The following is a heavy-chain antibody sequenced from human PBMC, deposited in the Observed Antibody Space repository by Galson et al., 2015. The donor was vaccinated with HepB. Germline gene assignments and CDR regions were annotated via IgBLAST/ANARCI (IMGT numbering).Heavy chain of an antibody. CDR1: GGTFSSYA. CDR3: AESPRKGAGWFDP. J-gene: IGHJ5*02. V-gene: IGHV1-69*04. D-gene: IGHD6-13*01. Sequence: SVKVSCKASGGTFSSYAISWVRQAPGQGLEWMGRIIPILGIANYAQKFQGRVTITADKSTSTAYMELSSLRSEDTAVYYCAESPRKGAGWFDPWGQGTLVTVSS. CDR2: IIPILGIA.